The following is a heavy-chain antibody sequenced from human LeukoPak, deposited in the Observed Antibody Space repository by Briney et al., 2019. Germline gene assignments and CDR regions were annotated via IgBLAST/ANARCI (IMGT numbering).Heavy chain of an antibody. CDR2: IYTSGSI. CDR1: GGSISYYY. J-gene: IGHJ5*02. CDR3: ARETRIQLCTFDP. V-gene: IGHV4-4*07. Sequence: SETLSLTCPVSGGSISYYYWSGMRQPAGKGLEWIGRIYTSGSINYNPSLKSRVTMSVDTSKNQFSLKLASVTASDTAVYYCARETRIQLCTFDPWGQGTLVTVSS. D-gene: IGHD5-18*01.